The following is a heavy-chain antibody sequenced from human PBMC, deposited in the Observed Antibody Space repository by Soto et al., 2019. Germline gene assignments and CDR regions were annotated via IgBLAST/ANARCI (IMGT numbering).Heavy chain of an antibody. V-gene: IGHV1-8*01. J-gene: IGHJ5*02. D-gene: IGHD2-15*01. CDR2: MNPNSGET. CDR3: ARVAVAARPRWYNWFDP. CDR1: GYTFTVYE. Sequence: QEQLVQSGAEVKRPGPSGKVSCKTLGYTFTVYEINWGRRPIGQGLGGIGWMNPNSGETGYEQKFQGRVTMTRSASLSTAYLELSSLRSEDTAVYYCARVAVAARPRWYNWFDPWGQGTLVTVSS.